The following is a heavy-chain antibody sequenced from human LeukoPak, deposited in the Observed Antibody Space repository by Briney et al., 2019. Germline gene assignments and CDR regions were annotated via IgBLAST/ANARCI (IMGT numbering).Heavy chain of an antibody. J-gene: IGHJ3*02. CDR2: ISSSSSYI. CDR3: ARDGTWRAFDI. Sequence: PGGSLRLSCAASGFTFSSYSMNWVRQAPGKGLEWVSSISSSSSYIYYADSVKGRFTISRDNAKNSLYLQMDSLRAEDTAVCYCARDGTWRAFDIWGQGTMVTVSS. D-gene: IGHD3-3*01. V-gene: IGHV3-21*01. CDR1: GFTFSSYS.